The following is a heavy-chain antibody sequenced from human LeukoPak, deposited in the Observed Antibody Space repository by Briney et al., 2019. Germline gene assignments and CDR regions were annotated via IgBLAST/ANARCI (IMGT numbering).Heavy chain of an antibody. CDR1: EFTFNKYS. CDR2: ISASGKFS. D-gene: IGHD2-2*01. J-gene: IGHJ5*02. CDR3: ASGRLACGSTNCHLNWFDP. Sequence: GGSLRLSCEASEFTFNKYSLNWIRQAPGKGLEWLSTISASGKFSYYADSVKGRATISRDNAKNSFYLEMNSLRAEDTAVYYSASGRLACGSTNCHLNWFDPWGQGTLVTVSS. V-gene: IGHV3-21*01.